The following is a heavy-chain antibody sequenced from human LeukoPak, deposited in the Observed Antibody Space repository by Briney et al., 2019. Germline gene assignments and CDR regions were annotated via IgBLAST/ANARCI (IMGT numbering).Heavy chain of an antibody. J-gene: IGHJ4*02. D-gene: IGHD6-6*01. CDR1: GGTFSSYA. V-gene: IGHV1-69*01. Sequence: ASVKVSCKASGGTFSSYAISWVRQAPGQGLEWMGGIIPIFGTANYAQKFQGRVTITADESTSTAYMELSSLRSEDTAVYYFARAIIAARLVYFDYWGQGTLVTVSS. CDR2: IIPIFGTA. CDR3: ARAIIAARLVYFDY.